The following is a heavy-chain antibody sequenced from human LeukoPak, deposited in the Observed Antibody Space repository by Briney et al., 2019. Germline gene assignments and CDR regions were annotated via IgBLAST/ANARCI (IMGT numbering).Heavy chain of an antibody. D-gene: IGHD4-17*01. V-gene: IGHV1-2*02. CDR1: GYTFTGYY. CDR2: INPNSGGT. CDR3: ARDSPTYGGNYNDY. J-gene: IGHJ4*02. Sequence: ASVKVSCKASGYTFTGYYMHWVRQAPGQGLEWMGWINPNSGGTNYAQKFQGRVTMTRDTSISTAYMDQSRLRSDDTAVYFCARDSPTYGGNYNDYWGQGTLVTVSS.